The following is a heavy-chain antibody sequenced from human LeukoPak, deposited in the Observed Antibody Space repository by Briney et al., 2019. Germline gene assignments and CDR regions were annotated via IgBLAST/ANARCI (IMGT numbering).Heavy chain of an antibody. J-gene: IGHJ3*02. D-gene: IGHD6-19*01. CDR2: IKQDGNEK. CDR1: GFTFNNYW. Sequence: GGSLRLSCAASGFTFNNYWMTWVRQAPGKGLAWVANIKQDGNEKYYVDSVKGRFTISRDNAKNSLYLQMNSLRAKDTAVYYCARGVYSSGRADVFDIWGQGTKVIVSS. CDR3: ARGVYSSGRADVFDI. V-gene: IGHV3-7*01.